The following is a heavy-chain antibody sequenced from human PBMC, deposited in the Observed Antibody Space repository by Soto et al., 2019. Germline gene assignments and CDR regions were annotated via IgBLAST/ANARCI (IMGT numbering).Heavy chain of an antibody. J-gene: IGHJ4*02. CDR3: AKASYGDVGVYFFDY. Sequence: QVQLVESGGGVVQPGRSLRLSCAASGFTFSSFGMHWVRQAPGKGLEWVAVISYDGSDKYYADSVKGRFTISRDNSKNTVSLQMNSLRVEDTAVYYCAKASYGDVGVYFFDYWGQGTLVTVSS. CDR1: GFTFSSFG. CDR2: ISYDGSDK. D-gene: IGHD4-17*01. V-gene: IGHV3-30*18.